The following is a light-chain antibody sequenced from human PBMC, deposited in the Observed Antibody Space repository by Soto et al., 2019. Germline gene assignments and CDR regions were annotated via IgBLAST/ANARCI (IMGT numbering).Light chain of an antibody. V-gene: IGLV2-14*03. CDR1: SVDISVYNF. J-gene: IGLJ3*02. CDR3: SSYTSSSIRV. CDR2: DVN. Sequence: QSALTQPASVSGSPGQSITISCAGTSVDISVYNFVSWYQQHPGKAPKLVIYDVNDRPSGVSNRFSGSMSDNAASLTISGLQAEDEADYYCSSYTSSSIRVFGGGTKLTVL.